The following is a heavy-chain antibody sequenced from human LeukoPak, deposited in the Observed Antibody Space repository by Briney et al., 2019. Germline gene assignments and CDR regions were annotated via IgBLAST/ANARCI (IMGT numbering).Heavy chain of an antibody. V-gene: IGHV3-30*02. Sequence: GGSLRLSCAASGFTFSSYGMHWVRQAPGKGLEWVAFIRYDGSNKYYADSVKGRFTISRDNSKNTLYLQMNSLRAEDTAVYYCARGESSSWHAHYYYYYMDVWGKGTTVTISS. D-gene: IGHD6-13*01. CDR1: GFTFSSYG. J-gene: IGHJ6*03. CDR2: IRYDGSNK. CDR3: ARGESSSWHAHYYYYYMDV.